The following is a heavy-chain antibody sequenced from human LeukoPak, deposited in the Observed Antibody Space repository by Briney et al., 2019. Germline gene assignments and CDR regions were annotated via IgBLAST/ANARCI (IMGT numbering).Heavy chain of an antibody. V-gene: IGHV3-11*01. Sequence: GGSLRLSCAASGFTFSDYYMSWIRQAPGKGLEWVSYISSSGSTIYYADSVKGRFTISRDNAKTSLYLQMNSLRAKDTAVYYCARGLRAVVRGVIRTPDAFDIWGQGTMVTVSS. CDR3: ARGLRAVVRGVIRTPDAFDI. J-gene: IGHJ3*02. CDR2: ISSSGSTI. CDR1: GFTFSDYY. D-gene: IGHD3-10*01.